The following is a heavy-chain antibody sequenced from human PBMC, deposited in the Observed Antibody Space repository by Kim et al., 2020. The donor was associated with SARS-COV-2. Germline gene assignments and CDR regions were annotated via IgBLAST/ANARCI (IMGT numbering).Heavy chain of an antibody. CDR1: GFTFSSYS. CDR2: ISSSSSYI. Sequence: GGSLRLSCAASGFTFSSYSMNWVRQAPGKGLEWVSSISSSSSYIYYADSVKGRFTISRDNAKNSLYLQMNSLRAEDTAVYYCARLGVYCSGGSCQTAWYFDLWGRGTLVTVSS. J-gene: IGHJ2*01. V-gene: IGHV3-21*01. CDR3: ARLGVYCSGGSCQTAWYFDL. D-gene: IGHD2-15*01.